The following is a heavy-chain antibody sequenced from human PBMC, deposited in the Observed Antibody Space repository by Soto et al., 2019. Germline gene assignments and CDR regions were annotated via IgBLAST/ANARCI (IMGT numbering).Heavy chain of an antibody. CDR1: GDSISSDKW. CDR3: ARGETQQQRDY. CDR2: IYHSGST. D-gene: IGHD6-25*01. V-gene: IGHV4-4*02. J-gene: IGHJ4*02. Sequence: QVQLQESGPGLVKPSGTLSLTCAVSGDSISSDKWWSWVRQPPGKGLEWIGEIYHSGSTKYNPSLESRVIISVARSKNQFSRKLYSVTDADTAVYYCARGETQQQRDYWGQGTLVTVSS.